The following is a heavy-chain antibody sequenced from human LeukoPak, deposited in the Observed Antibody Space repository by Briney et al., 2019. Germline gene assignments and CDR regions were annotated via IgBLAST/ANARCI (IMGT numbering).Heavy chain of an antibody. J-gene: IGHJ4*02. Sequence: GGSLRLSCAASGFTFSSYSMIWVRQAPGKGLEWVSSISSSSSYIYYADSVKGRFTISRDNAKNSLYLQMNSLRAEDTAVYYCARDWGASSGYTDYWGQGTLVTVSS. CDR2: ISSSSSYI. CDR3: ARDWGASSGYTDY. V-gene: IGHV3-21*01. CDR1: GFTFSSYS. D-gene: IGHD5-18*01.